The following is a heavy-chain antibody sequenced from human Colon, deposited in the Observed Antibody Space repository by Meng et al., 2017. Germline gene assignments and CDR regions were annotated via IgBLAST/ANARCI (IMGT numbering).Heavy chain of an antibody. V-gene: IGHV1-3*04. CDR3: ARDEID. CDR1: GYTFTTYK. CDR2: INTGNGDT. Sequence: QVQLVQSGAEGKKPGASVRISFKASGYTFTTYKIHWVRQAPGQSLEWMAWINTGNGDTQYLQKFQGRVTLTGDMSTFTAYMDLYRLTSDDTAVYYCARDEIDWGQGTLVTVSS. J-gene: IGHJ4*02.